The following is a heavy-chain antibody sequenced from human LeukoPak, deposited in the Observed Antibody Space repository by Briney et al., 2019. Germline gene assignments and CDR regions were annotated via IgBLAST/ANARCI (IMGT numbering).Heavy chain of an antibody. J-gene: IGHJ3*02. Sequence: PGGSLRLSCAASGFTFSSYSMNWVRQAPGKGLEWVSSISSSSSYIYYADSVKGRFTISRDNAKNSLYLQMNSMSAEDTAVYYCARDFYCGSTSCYGNDAFDIWGQGTMVTVSS. CDR1: GFTFSSYS. V-gene: IGHV3-21*01. D-gene: IGHD2-2*01. CDR3: ARDFYCGSTSCYGNDAFDI. CDR2: ISSSSSYI.